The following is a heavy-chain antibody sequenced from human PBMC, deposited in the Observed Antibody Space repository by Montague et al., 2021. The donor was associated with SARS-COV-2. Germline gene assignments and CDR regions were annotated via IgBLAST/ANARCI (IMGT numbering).Heavy chain of an antibody. CDR1: GFTFSSYW. D-gene: IGHD5-12*01. CDR3: ARDIVAPYYFDY. V-gene: IGHV3-74*01. J-gene: IGHJ4*02. CDR2: INSDGSST. Sequence: SLRLSCAASGFTFSSYWMHWVRQAPGKGLVWVSRINSDGSSTSYADSVKCRFTISRDNAKNTLYLQMNSLGAEDTAVYYCARDIVAPYYFDYWGQGTLVTVSS.